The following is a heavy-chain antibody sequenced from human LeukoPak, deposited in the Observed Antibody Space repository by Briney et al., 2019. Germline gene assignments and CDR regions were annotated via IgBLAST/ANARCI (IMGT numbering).Heavy chain of an antibody. CDR2: ISSSGSTI. Sequence: GGSLRLSCAASGFTFSDYYMSWIRQAPGKGLEWVSYISSSGSTIYYADSVKGRFTISRDNAKDSLYLQMNSLRAEDTAVYYCARRGYSYGQGYWYFDLWGRGTLVTVSS. CDR1: GFTFSDYY. CDR3: ARRGYSYGQGYWYFDL. D-gene: IGHD5-18*01. J-gene: IGHJ2*01. V-gene: IGHV3-11*01.